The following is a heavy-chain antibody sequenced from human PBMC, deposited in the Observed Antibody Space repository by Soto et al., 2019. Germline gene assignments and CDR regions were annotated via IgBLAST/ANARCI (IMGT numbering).Heavy chain of an antibody. CDR1: GGSVSSGSYY. CDR3: ARNRRSSGYLNWFDP. Sequence: SETLSLTCTVSGGSVSSGSYYWSWIRQPPGKGLEWIGYVYYSGSTNYNPSLKSRLTISVDTSKNQFSLKLSSVTAADTAVCYCARNRRSSGYLNWFDPWGQGTLVTVSS. J-gene: IGHJ5*02. CDR2: VYYSGST. V-gene: IGHV4-61*01. D-gene: IGHD3-22*01.